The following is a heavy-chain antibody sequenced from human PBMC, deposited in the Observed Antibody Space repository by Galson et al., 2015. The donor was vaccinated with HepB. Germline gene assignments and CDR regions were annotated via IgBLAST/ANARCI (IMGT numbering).Heavy chain of an antibody. V-gene: IGHV6-1*01. CDR1: GDSVSSNYAV. CDR3: AYGVDV. J-gene: IGHJ6*02. Sequence: CAISGDSVSSNYAVWNWIRQSPLRGLEWLGRTYYRSKWIYDYAESVKSRITITPDTSKNLVSLQLHSVTPADAAVYYCAYGVDVWGQGTTVTVSS. CDR2: TYYRSKWIY.